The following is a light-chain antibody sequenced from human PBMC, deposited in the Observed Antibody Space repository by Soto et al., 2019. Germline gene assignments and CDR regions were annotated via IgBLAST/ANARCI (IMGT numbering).Light chain of an antibody. V-gene: IGKV3D-20*02. CDR1: QRINTSY. J-gene: IGKJ1*01. CDR2: GTS. Sequence: EIVLTQSPGTLSLSPGERATLSCRASQRINTSYLAWYQQKPGQAPRLLISGTSNRATGIPARFSGSGSGTDFTLTISSLEPEDFAVYYCQQRSKWPITFGQGTKVDIK. CDR3: QQRSKWPIT.